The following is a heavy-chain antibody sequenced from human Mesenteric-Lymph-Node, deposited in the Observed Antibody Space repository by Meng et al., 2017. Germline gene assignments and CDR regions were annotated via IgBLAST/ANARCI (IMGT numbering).Heavy chain of an antibody. CDR3: ARGYYYDSSGYYPSFNY. CDR2: IIPIFGTA. D-gene: IGHD3-22*01. CDR1: GYTVTSYA. J-gene: IGHJ4*02. V-gene: IGHV1-69*06. Sequence: SSVKVSCKASGYTVTSYAMNWVRQAPGQGLEWMGGIIPIFGTANYAQKFQGRVTITADKSTSTAYMELSSLRYEDTAVYYCARGYYYDSSGYYPSFNYWGQGTLVTVSS.